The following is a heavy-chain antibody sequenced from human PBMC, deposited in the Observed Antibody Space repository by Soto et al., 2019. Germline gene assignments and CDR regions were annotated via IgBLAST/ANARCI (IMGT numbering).Heavy chain of an antibody. V-gene: IGHV3-21*04. Sequence: PGGSLRLSCAASGFAFSSYSMNWVRQAPEKGLEWVSSISSGSSYIYYADSVKGRFTISRDNAKNSLYLQMNSLRAEDTAVYYCARAGDGDYDFMLDPWGQGTLVTVSS. CDR3: ARAGDGDYDFMLDP. CDR1: GFAFSSYS. J-gene: IGHJ5*02. CDR2: ISSGSSYI. D-gene: IGHD4-17*01.